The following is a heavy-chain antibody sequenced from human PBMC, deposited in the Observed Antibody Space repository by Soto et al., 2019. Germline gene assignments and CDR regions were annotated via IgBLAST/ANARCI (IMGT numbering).Heavy chain of an antibody. D-gene: IGHD6-19*01. V-gene: IGHV4-59*12. CDR2: IRYDGYS. Sequence: SETLSLTCTVSGGSIPNYYCSWFRQPPGKGLEWIGYIRYDGYSVYNLSLKRRVTMSMDTSKTQFSLILSSVTAADTARYYCARVSDRTGWGLAMGAWGQGTTVTVSS. CDR3: ARVSDRTGWGLAMGA. CDR1: GGSIPNYY. J-gene: IGHJ6*02.